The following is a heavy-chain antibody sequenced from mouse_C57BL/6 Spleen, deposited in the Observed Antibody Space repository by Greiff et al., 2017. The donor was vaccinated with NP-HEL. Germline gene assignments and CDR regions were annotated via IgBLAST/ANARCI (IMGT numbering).Heavy chain of an antibody. CDR3: ARGPYDYDERFDY. Sequence: EVQLQQSGPELVKPGASVKISCKASGYTFTDYYMNWVKQSHGKSLEWIGDINPNNGGTSYNQKFKGKATLTVDKSSSTAYMELRSLTSEDSAVYYCARGPYDYDERFDYWGQGTTLTVSS. CDR1: GYTFTDYY. J-gene: IGHJ2*01. V-gene: IGHV1-26*01. CDR2: INPNNGGT. D-gene: IGHD2-4*01.